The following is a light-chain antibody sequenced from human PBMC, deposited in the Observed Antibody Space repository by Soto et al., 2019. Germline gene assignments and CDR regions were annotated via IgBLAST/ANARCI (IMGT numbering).Light chain of an antibody. Sequence: EIVMTQSPATLSVSPGERATLSCRASQSVSSKLAWYRHKPGQAPRLLIYGASTRATGIPARFSGSGSGTDFTLTISRLEPEDFAVYYCQQYGSSPWTFGQGTKVDIK. J-gene: IGKJ1*01. CDR1: QSVSSK. CDR2: GAS. CDR3: QQYGSSPWT. V-gene: IGKV3-15*01.